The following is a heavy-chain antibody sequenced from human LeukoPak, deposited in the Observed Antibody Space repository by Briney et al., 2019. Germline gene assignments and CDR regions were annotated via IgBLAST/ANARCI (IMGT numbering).Heavy chain of an antibody. CDR3: ASRYSSGWYYFDY. D-gene: IGHD6-19*01. CDR1: GFTSSSYE. J-gene: IGHJ4*02. CDR2: ISSSGSTI. V-gene: IGHV3-48*03. Sequence: GGSLRLSCAASGFTSSSYEMNWVRQAPGKGLEWVSYISSSGSTIYYADSVKGRFTISRDNAKNSLYLQMNSLRAEDTAVYYCASRYSSGWYYFDYWGQGTLVTVSS.